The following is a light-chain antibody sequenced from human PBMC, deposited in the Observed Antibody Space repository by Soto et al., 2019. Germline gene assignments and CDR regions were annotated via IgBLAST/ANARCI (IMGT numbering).Light chain of an antibody. V-gene: IGKV1-8*01. CDR2: AAS. CDR3: QQYYSYPRWT. CDR1: QGISSY. Sequence: AIRMTQSPSSFSASTGDRVTITCRASQGISSYLAWYQQKPGKAPKLLIYAASTLQSGVPSRFSGSGSGTDFTLTISCLQSEHFATYYCQQYYSYPRWTFGQGTKVEIK. J-gene: IGKJ1*01.